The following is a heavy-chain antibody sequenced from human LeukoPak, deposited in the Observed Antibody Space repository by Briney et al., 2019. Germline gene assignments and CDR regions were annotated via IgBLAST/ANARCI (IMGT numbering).Heavy chain of an antibody. CDR1: GGSISGYH. D-gene: IGHD3-22*01. V-gene: IGHV4-59*01. CDR3: ARGGLENGYHANDGFDI. CDR2: IYYSGST. J-gene: IGHJ3*02. Sequence: SETLSLTCTVSGGSISGYHRSWIRQPPGKGLDWIGYIYYSGSTKYNPSLKSRVTMSVDTSKNQFSLKLSSVTAADTAVYYCARGGLENGYHANDGFDICGQGTMVTVSS.